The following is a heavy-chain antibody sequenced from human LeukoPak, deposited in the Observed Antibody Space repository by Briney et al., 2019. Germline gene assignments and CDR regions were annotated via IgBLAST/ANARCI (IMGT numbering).Heavy chain of an antibody. CDR3: ARDNSLQDMAWWFDP. Sequence: ASVKVSCKASGYTFTSYGINWVRQAPGQGLEWVGLINPTGTSSWSAQKFQGRVTLTRDMSTSTDYMELSSLRSEDTAVYYCARDNSLQDMAWWFDPWGQGTLVIVSS. J-gene: IGHJ5*02. CDR1: GYTFTSYG. CDR2: INPTGTSS. V-gene: IGHV1-46*01. D-gene: IGHD5-24*01.